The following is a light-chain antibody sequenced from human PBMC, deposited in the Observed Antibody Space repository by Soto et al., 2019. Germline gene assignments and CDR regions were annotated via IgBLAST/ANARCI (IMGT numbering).Light chain of an antibody. Sequence: QLTQTPSTLSASLGDRVTITCPASQSISSWLAWYQQKPGKAPKLLIYDASSLESGVPSRFSGSGSGTEFTLTISSLQPDDFATYYCQQYNSYPLTFGGGTKVDIK. V-gene: IGKV1-5*01. CDR2: DAS. CDR3: QQYNSYPLT. CDR1: QSISSW. J-gene: IGKJ4*01.